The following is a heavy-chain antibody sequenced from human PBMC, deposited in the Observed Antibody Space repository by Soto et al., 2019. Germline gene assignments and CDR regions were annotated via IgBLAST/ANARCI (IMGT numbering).Heavy chain of an antibody. CDR1: GDSISTADYY. CDR2: IYYSGNT. V-gene: IGHV4-30-4*01. Sequence: ASETLSLTCTVSGDSISTADYYWNWIRQPPGKGLEWIGYIYYSGNTYYIPSLKSRVTISVDTSKNQISLKLNSVTAADTAVYYCARGIYSTSSFFDSWGQGTLVTVSS. D-gene: IGHD6-6*01. J-gene: IGHJ4*02. CDR3: ARGIYSTSSFFDS.